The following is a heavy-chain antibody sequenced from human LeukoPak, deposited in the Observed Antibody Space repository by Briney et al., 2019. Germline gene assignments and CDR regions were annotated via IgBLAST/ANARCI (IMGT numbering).Heavy chain of an antibody. J-gene: IGHJ4*02. CDR3: ATLRRSGWYIGD. D-gene: IGHD6-19*01. CDR2: INPNSGGT. Sequence: ASVKVSCKASGYIFTGYYMHWVRQAPGQGLEWMGWINPNSGGTNYAEEFQGRVTMTRDTSITTAFMELSSLKSDDTAMYYCATLRRSGWYIGDWGQGTLVTVSS. V-gene: IGHV1-2*02. CDR1: GYIFTGYY.